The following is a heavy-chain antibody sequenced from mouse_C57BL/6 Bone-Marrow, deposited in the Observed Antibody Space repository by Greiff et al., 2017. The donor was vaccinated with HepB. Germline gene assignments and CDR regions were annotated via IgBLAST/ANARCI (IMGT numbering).Heavy chain of an antibody. CDR1: GFSLTSYG. CDR3: ARHHYDYGGGYFDV. CDR2: IWSDGST. J-gene: IGHJ1*03. V-gene: IGHV2-6-1*01. D-gene: IGHD2-4*01. Sequence: QVQLKESGPGLVALSQSLSITCTVSGFSLTSYGVHWVRQPPGKGLEWLVVIWSDGSTTYNSALKSRLSISKDNSKSQVFLKMNSLQTDDTAMYYCARHHYDYGGGYFDVWGTGTTVTVSS.